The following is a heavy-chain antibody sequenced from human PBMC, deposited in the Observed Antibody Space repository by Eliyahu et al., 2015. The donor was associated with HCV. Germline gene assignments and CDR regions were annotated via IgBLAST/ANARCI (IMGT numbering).Heavy chain of an antibody. D-gene: IGHD3-16*01. CDR1: GYTFISFY. V-gene: IGHV1-46*01. CDR2: INPSGGST. Sequence: QVQVVQSGGEVKKPGASVTVSCKASGYTFISFYMNWVRQAPGQGLEWMGLINPSGGSTTYAQKFQGRVTMTRDTSTSTVYMELSSLTYEDTAVYYCARNWMGADDAFDIWGQGTMVTVSS. J-gene: IGHJ3*02. CDR3: ARNWMGADDAFDI.